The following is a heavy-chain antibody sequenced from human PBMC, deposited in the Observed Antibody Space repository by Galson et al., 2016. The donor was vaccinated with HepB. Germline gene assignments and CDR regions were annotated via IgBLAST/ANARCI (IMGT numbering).Heavy chain of an antibody. V-gene: IGHV4-31*03. Sequence: TLSLTCTVSGGSMNSVGYSWSWLRQHPGKGLEWIGYILYTGTTHYNPSLKSRLTMSVDTSKNQFSLKLSSVPAADTAVYYCARELTPEAFDIWGQGTMVIVSS. CDR1: GGSMNSVGYS. CDR3: ARELTPEAFDI. D-gene: IGHD4-23*01. J-gene: IGHJ3*02. CDR2: ILYTGTT.